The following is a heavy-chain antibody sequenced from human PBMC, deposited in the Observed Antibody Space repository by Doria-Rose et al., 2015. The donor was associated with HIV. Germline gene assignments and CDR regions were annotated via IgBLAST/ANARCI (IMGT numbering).Heavy chain of an antibody. V-gene: IGHV3-21*03. CDR3: TRELYGNNSYYFDY. D-gene: IGHD4-17*01. CDR1: GFTFSSYA. CDR2: ISSECDYI. Sequence: EVMLVESGEGLVKPGGSLKLSCAASGFTFSSYAMSWIRQTPEKRLEWVAYISSECDYIYYADTVRCRFSISRDNARDTLYLHMSSLKSEDTAIYYCTRELYGNNSYYFDYWGQGTTRTVSS. J-gene: IGHJ4*01.